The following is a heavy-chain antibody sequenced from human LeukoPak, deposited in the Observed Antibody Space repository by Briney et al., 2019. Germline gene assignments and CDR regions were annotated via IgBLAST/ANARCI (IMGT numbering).Heavy chain of an antibody. V-gene: IGHV3-53*01. J-gene: IGHJ4*02. CDR2: IYAGAATCCADGTT. Sequence: GGSLRLSCSVSEFTVSANYMTWVRQAPGKGLEWVSSIYAGAATCCADGTTFYADSVKGRFTISRDNSKNMLYLQMNSLRAEDTAVYYCAKDLYGGTYYFDYWGQGTLVTVSS. D-gene: IGHD4-23*01. CDR3: AKDLYGGTYYFDY. CDR1: EFTVSANY.